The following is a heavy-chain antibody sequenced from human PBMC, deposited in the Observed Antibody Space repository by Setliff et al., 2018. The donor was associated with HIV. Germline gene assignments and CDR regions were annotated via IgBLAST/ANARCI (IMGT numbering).Heavy chain of an antibody. CDR3: TTTLSLWFGAPFDY. D-gene: IGHD3-10*01. Sequence: GGSLRLSCAASGFTFNSAWMNWVRQAPGKGLEWVGLIKSKTDGGTTDYAAPVKGRFTISRDDSKNTLYLQMNSLKSEDTAVYYCTTTLSLWFGAPFDYWGQGTLVTVSS. V-gene: IGHV3-15*01. J-gene: IGHJ4*02. CDR2: IKSKTDGGTT. CDR1: GFTFNSAW.